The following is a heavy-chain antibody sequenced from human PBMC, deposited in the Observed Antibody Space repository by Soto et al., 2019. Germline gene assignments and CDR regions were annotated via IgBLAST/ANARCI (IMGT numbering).Heavy chain of an antibody. CDR1: GLTISNYG. V-gene: IGHV3-23*01. Sequence: EVQLLESGGGSVQPGGSLRLSCATSGLTISNYGMNCVRQAPGRGLEWVSGISSSGVTTYYAYSVKGRFTISRDNSKNTLFVQMNSLRAEDTAIYYCAILADADGSNSWGQGTLVTVSS. CDR2: ISSSGVTT. D-gene: IGHD2-8*01. J-gene: IGHJ4*02. CDR3: AILADADGSNS.